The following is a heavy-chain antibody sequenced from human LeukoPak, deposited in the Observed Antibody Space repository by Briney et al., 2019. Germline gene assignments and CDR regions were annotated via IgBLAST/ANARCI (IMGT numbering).Heavy chain of an antibody. CDR2: ISSSSRTI. V-gene: IGHV3-48*01. J-gene: IGHJ4*02. Sequence: GGSLRLSCAASGFTFSNAWMNWVCQAPGKGLEWISYISSSSRTIYYADSVKGRFTISRDNAKNSLYLQMNSLRAEDTAVYYCARDREYSSGWPLDYWGQGNLVTVSS. CDR1: GFTFSNAW. D-gene: IGHD6-19*01. CDR3: ARDREYSSGWPLDY.